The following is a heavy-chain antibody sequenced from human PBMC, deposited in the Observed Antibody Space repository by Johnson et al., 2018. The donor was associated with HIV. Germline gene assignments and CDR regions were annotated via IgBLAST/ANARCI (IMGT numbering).Heavy chain of an antibody. CDR2: ISSSGDII. Sequence: QVQLVESGGGLVKPGGSLRLSCAASGFTFSDYYMTWIRQAPGKGLEWLSFISSSGDIIGYADSVKGRFTISRDTSKNSLYLQMNGLTAADTAVYYCARRALHYDVLTDYPVAANAFDIWGQGTMVTVSS. J-gene: IGHJ3*02. CDR3: ARRALHYDVLTDYPVAANAFDI. CDR1: GFTFSDYY. V-gene: IGHV3-11*01. D-gene: IGHD3-9*01.